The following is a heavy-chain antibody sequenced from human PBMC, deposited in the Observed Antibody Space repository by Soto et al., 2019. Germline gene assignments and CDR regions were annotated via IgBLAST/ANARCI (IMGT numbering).Heavy chain of an antibody. CDR1: GFTFSLYG. J-gene: IGHJ6*02. CDR2: ISYDGGIE. Sequence: QVQLVESGGGVVQPGRSLRLSCAASGFTFSLYGMHWVRQSPGKGLDWVAVISYDGGIEYYADSVRGRFTISRVNSKNTVSLQTKSLKAEETAVYYCAKAAGGTSGYYNALDVWGQGTTVTVSS. V-gene: IGHV3-30*18. CDR3: AKAAGGTSGYYNALDV. D-gene: IGHD6-19*01.